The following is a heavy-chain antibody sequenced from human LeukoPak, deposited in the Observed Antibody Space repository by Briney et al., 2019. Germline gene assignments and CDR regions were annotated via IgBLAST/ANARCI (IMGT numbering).Heavy chain of an antibody. CDR2: INHSGST. J-gene: IGHJ4*02. CDR1: GGSFSGYY. Sequence: KPSETLSLTCAVYGGSFSGYYWSWIRQPPGKGLEWIGEINHSGSTNYNPSLKSRVTVSVDTPKNQFSLKLSSVTAADTAVYYCARLATSSGYFYRTYYFDYWGQGTLVTVSS. CDR3: ARLATSSGYFYRTYYFDY. V-gene: IGHV4-34*01. D-gene: IGHD3-22*01.